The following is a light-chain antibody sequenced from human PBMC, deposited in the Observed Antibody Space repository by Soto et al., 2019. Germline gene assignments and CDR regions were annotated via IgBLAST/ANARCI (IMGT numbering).Light chain of an antibody. CDR1: QTVSRYY. Sequence: VLTQSPATLSLSPGGRAILSCRASQTVSRYYLSWYQKKPGQPPRLLIYGASTRATGVPYRFSGSGSGADFTLTISSLQPEDFAVYYCQQALTFGGGTTVE. V-gene: IGKV3D-7*01. CDR2: GAS. J-gene: IGKJ4*01. CDR3: QQALT.